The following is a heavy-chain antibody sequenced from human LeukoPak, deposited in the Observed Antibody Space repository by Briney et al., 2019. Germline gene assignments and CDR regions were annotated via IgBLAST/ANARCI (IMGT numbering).Heavy chain of an antibody. V-gene: IGHV3-23*01. Sequence: PGGSLRLSCAASGVTSSSDAMSWVPEAPGKGLEWGSAISGSGGGTYYADSVKGRFTISRDNSKNTLYLQMNSLRAEDTAVYYCAKRIYDILTGQTGFDYWGQGTLVTVSS. CDR3: AKRIYDILTGQTGFDY. D-gene: IGHD3-9*01. CDR2: ISGSGGGT. J-gene: IGHJ4*02. CDR1: GVTSSSDA.